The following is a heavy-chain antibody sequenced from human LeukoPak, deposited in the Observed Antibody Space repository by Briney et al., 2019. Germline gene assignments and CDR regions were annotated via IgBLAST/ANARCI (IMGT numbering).Heavy chain of an antibody. V-gene: IGHV3-30*18. Sequence: GGSLRLSCAASGFTFSSYGVHWVRQAPGKGLEWVAVISYDGSNKYYADSVKGRFTISRDNSKNTLYLQMNSLRAEDTAVYYCAKTLTTGRYVYYYYYMDVWGKGTTVTVSS. CDR3: AKTLTTGRYVYYYYYMDV. CDR2: ISYDGSNK. J-gene: IGHJ6*03. CDR1: GFTFSSYG. D-gene: IGHD1-26*01.